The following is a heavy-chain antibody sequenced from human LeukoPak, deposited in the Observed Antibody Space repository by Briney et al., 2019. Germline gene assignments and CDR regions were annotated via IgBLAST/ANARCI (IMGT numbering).Heavy chain of an antibody. D-gene: IGHD2-21*02. CDR3: TRMTAGHDY. V-gene: IGHV4-34*01. J-gene: IGHJ4*02. CDR1: GVSFDDYY. CDR2: INHSGYT. Sequence: SETLSLTCAVSGVSFDDYYWSWVRQTPGKGLEWIGEINHSGYTNDSPSLKSRVTLSIDTSRKQFSLNLRSVTAADTGIYYCTRMTAGHDYWGQGTLVTVSS.